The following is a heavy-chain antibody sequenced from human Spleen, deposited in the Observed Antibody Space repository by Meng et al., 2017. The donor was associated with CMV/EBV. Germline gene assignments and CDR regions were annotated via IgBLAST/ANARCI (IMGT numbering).Heavy chain of an antibody. V-gene: IGHV3-9*01. CDR2: ISWNSGSI. CDR3: ARDRPIAAAGSGTPADY. D-gene: IGHD6-13*01. Sequence: SLKISCAASGFTFDDYAMHWVRQAPGKGLEWVSGISWNSGSIGYADSVKGRFTISRDNAKNSLYLQMNSLRAEDTAVYYCARDRPIAAAGSGTPADYWGQGTLVTVSS. CDR1: GFTFDDYA. J-gene: IGHJ4*02.